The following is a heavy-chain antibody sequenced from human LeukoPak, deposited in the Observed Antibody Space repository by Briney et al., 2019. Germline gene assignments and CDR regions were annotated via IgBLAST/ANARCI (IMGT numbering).Heavy chain of an antibody. CDR2: ISGSGAVT. Sequence: PGGSLRLSCAASGFTFNTYAMSWVRQAPGKGLDWVSVISGSGAVTYSADSVKGRFTISRDSSKNTLYLQMNSLRAEDTAVYYCALGRGSWNLWYFDYWGQGTLVTVSS. J-gene: IGHJ4*02. V-gene: IGHV3-23*01. D-gene: IGHD1-7*01. CDR3: ALGRGSWNLWYFDY. CDR1: GFTFNTYA.